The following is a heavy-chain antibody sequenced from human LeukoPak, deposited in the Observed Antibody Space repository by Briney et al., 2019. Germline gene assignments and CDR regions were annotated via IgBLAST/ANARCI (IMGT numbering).Heavy chain of an antibody. CDR2: ISAYNGNT. V-gene: IGHV1-18*01. Sequence: ASVKVSCKASGYTFTSYGISWVRQAPGQGLEWMGWISAYNGNTNYAQKLQGRVTMTTDTSTSTAYMEQRSLRSDDTAVYYCARVDIVVVTGDYWGQGTLVTVSS. D-gene: IGHD2-21*02. J-gene: IGHJ4*02. CDR3: ARVDIVVVTGDY. CDR1: GYTFTSYG.